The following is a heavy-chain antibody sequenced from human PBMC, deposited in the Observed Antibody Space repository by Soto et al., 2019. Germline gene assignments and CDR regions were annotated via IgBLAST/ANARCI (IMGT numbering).Heavy chain of an antibody. CDR2: INPNSGGT. V-gene: IGHV1-2*04. CDR3: ARVRYYDSSGYQTFDY. J-gene: IGHJ4*02. CDR1: GYTFTGYY. Sequence: GASVKVSCKASGYTFTGYYMHWVRQAPGQGLEWMGWINPNSGGTNYAQKFQGWVTMTRDTSISTAYMELSRLRSDDTAVYYCARVRYYDSSGYQTFDYWGQGTLVTVYS. D-gene: IGHD3-22*01.